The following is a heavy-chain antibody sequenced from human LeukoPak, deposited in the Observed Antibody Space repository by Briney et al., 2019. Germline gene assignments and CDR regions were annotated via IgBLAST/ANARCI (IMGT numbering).Heavy chain of an antibody. J-gene: IGHJ4*02. Sequence: SETLSLTCTVSGGSISTGSYYWGWIRQPPGKGLEWIGSIYYSGSTYYNPSLKSRVAISVDTSKNQFSLRLDSVTAADTAVYYCARDRQQLVRGDHFDYWGQGTLVSVSS. CDR1: GGSISTGSYY. CDR3: ARDRQQLVRGDHFDY. V-gene: IGHV4-39*07. CDR2: IYYSGST. D-gene: IGHD6-13*01.